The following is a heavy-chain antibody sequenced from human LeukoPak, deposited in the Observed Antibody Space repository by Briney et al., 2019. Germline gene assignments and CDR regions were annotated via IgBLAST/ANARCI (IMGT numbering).Heavy chain of an antibody. V-gene: IGHV4-61*02. D-gene: IGHD2-2*01. J-gene: IGHJ6*02. CDR1: GGSISSGSYY. CDR3: ARGVVVPAADYYYYGMDV. Sequence: SETLSLTCTVSGGSISSGSYYWSWIRQPAGKGLEWIGRIYTSGSTNYNPSLKSRVTISVDTSKNQFSLKLSSVTAADTAVYYCARGVVVPAADYYYYGMDVWGQGTTVTVSS. CDR2: IYTSGST.